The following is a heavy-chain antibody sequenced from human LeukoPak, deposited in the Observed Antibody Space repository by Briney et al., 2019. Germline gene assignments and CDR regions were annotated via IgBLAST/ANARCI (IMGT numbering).Heavy chain of an antibody. Sequence: ASVKVSCKASGGTFSSYAINWVRQATGQGLEWMGWMNPNSGNTGYAQKFQGRVTMTRNTSISTAYMELSSLRSEDTAVYYCARGDFDYEGPDWFDPWGQGTLVTVSS. V-gene: IGHV1-8*02. CDR2: MNPNSGNT. CDR1: GGTFSSYA. J-gene: IGHJ5*02. CDR3: ARGDFDYEGPDWFDP. D-gene: IGHD3-16*01.